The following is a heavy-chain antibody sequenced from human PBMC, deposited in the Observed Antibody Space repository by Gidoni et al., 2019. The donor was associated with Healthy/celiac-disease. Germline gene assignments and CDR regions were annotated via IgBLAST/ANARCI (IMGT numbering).Heavy chain of an antibody. J-gene: IGHJ3*02. D-gene: IGHD2-2*01. CDR2: INPSGGST. Sequence: QVQLVQSGAEVKKPGASVKVSCKASGYTITRYYMRWVRQAPGQGLEWMGIINPSGGSTSYAQKFQGRVTMTSDTSTSTAYMELSSLRSEDTAVYYCARDGDIVVVPAEPYNHAFDIWGQGTMVTVSS. CDR3: ARDGDIVVVPAEPYNHAFDI. CDR1: GYTITRYY. V-gene: IGHV1-46*01.